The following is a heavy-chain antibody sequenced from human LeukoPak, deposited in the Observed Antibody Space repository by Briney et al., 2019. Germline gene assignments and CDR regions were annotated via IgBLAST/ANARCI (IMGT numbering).Heavy chain of an antibody. CDR2: IYHSGST. CDR1: GYSISSGYY. CDR3: ARGGHYDPDAFDI. V-gene: IGHV4-38-2*01. Sequence: PSETLSLTCAVSGYSISSGYYWGWIRQPPGKGLEWIGSIYHSGSTYYNPSLKSRVTISVDTSKNQFSLKLSSVTAADTAVYYCARGGHYDPDAFDIWGQGTMVTVSS. J-gene: IGHJ3*02. D-gene: IGHD3-22*01.